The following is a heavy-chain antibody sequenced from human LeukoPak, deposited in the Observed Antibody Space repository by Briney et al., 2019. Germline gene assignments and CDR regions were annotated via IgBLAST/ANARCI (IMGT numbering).Heavy chain of an antibody. V-gene: IGHV5-51*04. CDR3: ARFALSSSLDY. CDR2: IYPGYSDT. CDR1: GYRLTNNW. J-gene: IGHJ4*02. Sequence: GESLKISCKVSGYRLTNNWIGWVRQVPGKGLEWMGIIYPGYSDTRYSPSFQGQVTFSVDTPTSTVYLQWSSLKASDTAIYYCARFALSSSLDYWGQGTLVTVSP. D-gene: IGHD6-13*01.